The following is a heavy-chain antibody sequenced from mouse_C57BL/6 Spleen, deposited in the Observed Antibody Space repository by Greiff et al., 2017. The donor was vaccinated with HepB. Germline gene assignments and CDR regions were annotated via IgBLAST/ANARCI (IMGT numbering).Heavy chain of an antibody. V-gene: IGHV1-42*01. CDR3: ARSGGNCFAY. CDR2: INPSTGGT. Sequence: EVQLQQSGPELVKPGASVKISCKASGYSFTGYYMNWVKQSPEKSLEWIGEINPSTGGTTYNQKFKAKATLTVDKSSSTAYMQLKSLTSEDSAVYYCARSGGNCFAYWGQGTLVTVSA. J-gene: IGHJ3*01. CDR1: GYSFTGYY. D-gene: IGHD2-1*01.